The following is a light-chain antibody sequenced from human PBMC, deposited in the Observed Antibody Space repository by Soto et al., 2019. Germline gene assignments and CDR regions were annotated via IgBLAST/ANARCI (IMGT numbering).Light chain of an antibody. Sequence: QPASVSGSPGQSIAISCTGTSSDVGGYNYVSWYQQHPGKAPKLMIYEVNNRPSGVSNRFSGSKSGNTASLTISGLQAEDEADYYCCSYTTSSTYVFGTGTKVTVL. CDR1: SSDVGGYNY. V-gene: IGLV2-14*01. CDR2: EVN. J-gene: IGLJ1*01. CDR3: CSYTTSSTYV.